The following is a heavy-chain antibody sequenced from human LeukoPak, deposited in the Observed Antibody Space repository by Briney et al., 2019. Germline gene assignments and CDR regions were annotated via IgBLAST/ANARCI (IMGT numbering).Heavy chain of an antibody. V-gene: IGHV3-21*01. CDR3: ARDMGYCSGGSCYVAFDI. Sequence: GGSLRLSCAASGLTFSSYSMNWVRQAPGKGLEWVSSISSSSSYIYYADSVKGRFTISRDNAKNSLYLQMNSLRAEDTAVYYCARDMGYCSGGSCYVAFDIWGQGTMVTVSS. D-gene: IGHD2-15*01. CDR1: GLTFSSYS. CDR2: ISSSSSYI. J-gene: IGHJ3*02.